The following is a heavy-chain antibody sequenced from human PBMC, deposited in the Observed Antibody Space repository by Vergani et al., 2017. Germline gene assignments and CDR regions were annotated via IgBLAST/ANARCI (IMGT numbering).Heavy chain of an antibody. D-gene: IGHD2-15*01. CDR2: IYYSGST. CDR3: ARALVCSGGSCYGYYYYYYGMDV. V-gene: IGHV4-30-4*08. CDR1: GGPISSGDYY. Sequence: QVQLQESGPGLVRPSQTLSLTCTVSGGPISSGDYYWSWIRQPPGKGLEWIGYIYYSGSTDYNPSLKSRVTISVDTSKNQCSLKLSSVTAADTAVYYCARALVCSGGSCYGYYYYYYGMDVWGQGTTVTVSS. J-gene: IGHJ6*02.